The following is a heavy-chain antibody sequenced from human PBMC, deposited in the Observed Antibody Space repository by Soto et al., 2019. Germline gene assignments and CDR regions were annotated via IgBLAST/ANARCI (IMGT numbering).Heavy chain of an antibody. Sequence: SETLSLTCTVSGGSISSGGYYWSWIRQHPGKGLEWIGYIYHSGSTYYNPSLKSRVTISIDRSENQFSLKVNSVTAADTAVYYCARGLGYYDNSGYGFDYWGQGTLVTVSS. D-gene: IGHD3-22*01. V-gene: IGHV4-30-2*01. CDR1: GGSISSGGYY. J-gene: IGHJ4*02. CDR2: IYHSGST. CDR3: ARGLGYYDNSGYGFDY.